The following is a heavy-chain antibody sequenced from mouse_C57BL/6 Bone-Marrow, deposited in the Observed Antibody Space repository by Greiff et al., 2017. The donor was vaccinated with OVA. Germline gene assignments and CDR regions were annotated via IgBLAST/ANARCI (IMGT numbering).Heavy chain of an antibody. CDR3: ARQDAMDY. V-gene: IGHV5-12*01. Sequence: EVHLVESGGGLVQPGGSLKLSCAASGFTFSDYYMYWVRQTPEKRLEWVAYISNGGGRTYYPDTVKGRFTISRDNAKNTLYLQMSRLKSEDTAMYYCARQDAMDYWGQGTSVTVSS. J-gene: IGHJ4*01. CDR1: GFTFSDYY. CDR2: ISNGGGRT.